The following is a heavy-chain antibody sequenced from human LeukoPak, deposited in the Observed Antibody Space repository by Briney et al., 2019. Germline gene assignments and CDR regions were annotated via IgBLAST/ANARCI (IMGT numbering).Heavy chain of an antibody. D-gene: IGHD6-19*01. J-gene: IGHJ4*02. CDR1: GYTFTGYY. CDR2: INPNSGGT. CDR3: ARGEDDSSGWYKDY. V-gene: IGHV1-2*02. Sequence: ASVKVSCKASGYTFTGYYMHWVRQAPGQGLEWMGWINPNSGGTNYAQKFQGRVTMTRDTSISTAYMELSRLRSDDTAVYYCARGEDDSSGWYKDYWGQGTLVTVSS.